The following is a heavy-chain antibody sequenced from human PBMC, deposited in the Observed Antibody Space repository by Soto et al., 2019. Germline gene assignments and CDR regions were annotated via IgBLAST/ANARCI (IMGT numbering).Heavy chain of an antibody. J-gene: IGHJ3*02. Sequence: EVQLVESGGGLVQPGESLRLSCAASGFTFSDYWMTWVRQAPGKGLEWVANIKKDESKKSYLDSVRGRFTISRDNARNSLYLQMDSLRAEDTALYYCARDVCPGSGPYYLEAFDMWGQGTMVTVSS. D-gene: IGHD3-22*01. V-gene: IGHV3-7*05. CDR1: GFTFSDYW. CDR3: ARDVCPGSGPYYLEAFDM. CDR2: IKKDESKK.